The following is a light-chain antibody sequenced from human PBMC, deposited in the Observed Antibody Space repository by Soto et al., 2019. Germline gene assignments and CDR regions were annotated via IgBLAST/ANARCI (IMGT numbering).Light chain of an antibody. Sequence: QSVLTQPASVSGSPGQSISISCTGTTSDVGRYNYVSWHQQHPGKAPKLMIYDVSYRPSWVSNRFSGSKSGITASLTISGLQAEDYADYYCNSFTTSSTYVSGTGTKVTVL. V-gene: IGLV2-14*03. CDR1: TSDVGRYNY. J-gene: IGLJ1*01. CDR3: NSFTTSSTYV. CDR2: DVS.